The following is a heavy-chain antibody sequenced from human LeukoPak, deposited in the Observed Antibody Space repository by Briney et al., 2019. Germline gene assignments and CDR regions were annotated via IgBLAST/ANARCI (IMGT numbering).Heavy chain of an antibody. CDR3: AKYGRSGYSSGMDV. Sequence: GGSLRLSCAASGFTFSSYAMTWVRQAPGKGLEWVSTVSVSGGSTYYADSVKGRFTISRDNSKNTLYLQMNSLRAEDTAVYYCAKYGRSGYSSGMDVWGQGTTVTVSS. CDR1: GFTFSSYA. D-gene: IGHD2-15*01. CDR2: VSVSGGST. V-gene: IGHV3-23*01. J-gene: IGHJ6*02.